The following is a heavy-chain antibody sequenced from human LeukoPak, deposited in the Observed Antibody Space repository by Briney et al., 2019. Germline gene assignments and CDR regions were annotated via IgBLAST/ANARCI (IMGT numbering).Heavy chain of an antibody. V-gene: IGHV1-58*01. CDR1: GFTFTSSA. CDR3: AADDPYTIAVAGPRGDY. CDR2: IVVGSGNT. J-gene: IGHJ4*02. D-gene: IGHD6-19*01. Sequence: SVKVSRKASGFTFTSSAVQWVRQARGQRLEWIGWIVVGSGNTNYAQKFQERVTITRDMSTSTAYMELSSLRSEDTAVYYCAADDPYTIAVAGPRGDYWGQGTLVTVSS.